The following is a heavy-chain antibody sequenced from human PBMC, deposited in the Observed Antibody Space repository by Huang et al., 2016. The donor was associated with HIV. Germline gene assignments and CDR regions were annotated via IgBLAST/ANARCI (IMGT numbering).Heavy chain of an antibody. CDR1: GYTFINSG. CDR3: ARQGFGRSDAFDV. J-gene: IGHJ3*01. CDR2: ISPNSGDT. V-gene: IGHV1-18*01. Sequence: QVQLVQSGGEVKKTGDSVKVTCKASGYTFINSGINWVRQAPGQGLEWMGWISPNSGDTKLARKFQGRVTMTTDTSTSTVYIVLRSLKSDDTATYYCARQGFGRSDAFDVWGQGTMITVSS. D-gene: IGHD3-10*01.